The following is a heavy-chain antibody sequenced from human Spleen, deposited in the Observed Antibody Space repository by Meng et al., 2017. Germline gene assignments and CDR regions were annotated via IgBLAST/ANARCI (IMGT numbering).Heavy chain of an antibody. CDR3: VRSSGWVRTGFDP. CDR1: GGSISTSGYY. J-gene: IGHJ5*02. D-gene: IGHD6-19*01. V-gene: IGHV4-39*01. Sequence: QPQLPEWGPGLGKPSEAWSLPGSVSGGSISTSGYYWRWIRHPPGKGLEWIGSIGHSGITYYTPSLNSRVTVSIDTSKSQFSLKLTSVTAADTAVYYCVRSSGWVRTGFDPWGQGTLVTVSS. CDR2: IGHSGIT.